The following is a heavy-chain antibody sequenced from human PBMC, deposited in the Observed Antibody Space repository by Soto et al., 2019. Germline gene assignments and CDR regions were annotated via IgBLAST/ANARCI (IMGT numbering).Heavy chain of an antibody. CDR2: ISSGGST. CDR1: GFTVSKLY. CDR3: ARDTLGGAYDFLH. J-gene: IGHJ4*02. D-gene: IGHD3-3*01. V-gene: IGHV3-66*01. Sequence: EVQLVESGGGLVQPGGSLRLSCAASGFTVSKLYMTWVRQATGKGLQWVAVISSGGSTYYADSVKGRFTISRDNSKNTLYLEMNSLRAEDTAVYYCARDTLGGAYDFLHGGQGTLVTVSS.